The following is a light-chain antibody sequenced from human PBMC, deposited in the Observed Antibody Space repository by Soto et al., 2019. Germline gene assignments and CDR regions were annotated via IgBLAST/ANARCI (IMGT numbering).Light chain of an antibody. CDR3: SSYTSSSTWV. V-gene: IGLV2-14*01. J-gene: IGLJ3*02. CDR2: EVS. Sequence: ALTQPASVSGSPGQSITISCTGTSSDVGGHNYVSWYRHHPGKAPKLMIYEVSNRPSGVSNRFSGSKSDNTASLTISGLQAEDEADYYCSSYTSSSTWVFGGGTKVTVL. CDR1: SSDVGGHNY.